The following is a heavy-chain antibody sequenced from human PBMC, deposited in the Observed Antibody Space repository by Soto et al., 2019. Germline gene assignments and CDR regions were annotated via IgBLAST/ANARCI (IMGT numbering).Heavy chain of an antibody. CDR2: ISNSGAHT. CDR1: GFTFSNYE. Sequence: EAQLVESGGGLVQPGGSLRLSCAASGFTFSNYEMHWVRQAPGKGLEYVSGISNSGAHTDYAKSVKGRFIISRDNSENTLYLQMGSLRDEDMALYYCARRGYGGRGPNVYMDVWGKGTTVTVSS. CDR3: ARRGYGGRGPNVYMDV. V-gene: IGHV3-64*01. J-gene: IGHJ6*03. D-gene: IGHD5-18*01.